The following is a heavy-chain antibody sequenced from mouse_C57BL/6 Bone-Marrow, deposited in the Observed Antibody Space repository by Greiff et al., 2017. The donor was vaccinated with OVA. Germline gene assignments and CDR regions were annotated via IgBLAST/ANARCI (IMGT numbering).Heavy chain of an antibody. Sequence: QVQLQQPGAELVRPGTSVKLSCKASGYTFTSYWMHWVKQRPGQGLEWIGVIDTSDSYTNYNQKFKGKATLTVDTSSSTAYMQLSSLTSEDSAVYYCARWGNYAMDYWGQGTSVTVSS. CDR2: IDTSDSYT. J-gene: IGHJ4*01. CDR3: ARWGNYAMDY. CDR1: GYTFTSYW. V-gene: IGHV1-59*01.